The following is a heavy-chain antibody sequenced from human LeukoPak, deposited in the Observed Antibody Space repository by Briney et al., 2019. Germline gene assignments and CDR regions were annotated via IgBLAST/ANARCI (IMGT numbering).Heavy chain of an antibody. D-gene: IGHD6-19*01. CDR1: GGSIDSNIHF. J-gene: IGHJ5*02. CDR2: IFYSGNT. CDR3: ARQRSSGSIINP. Sequence: PSETLSLTCTVSGGSIDSNIHFWAWIRQPPGKGLEWIGSIFYSGNTYYNPSLKSRVTISVDTSKNQFSLKLSSVTAADTAVYYCARQRSSGSIINPWGQGTLVTVSS. V-gene: IGHV4-39*01.